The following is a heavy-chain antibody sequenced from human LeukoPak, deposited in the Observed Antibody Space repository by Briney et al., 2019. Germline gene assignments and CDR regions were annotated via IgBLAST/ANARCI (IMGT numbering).Heavy chain of an antibody. CDR1: GFTFSSYG. V-gene: IGHV3-30*02. Sequence: PGGSLRLSCAASGFTFSSYGMHWVRQAPGKGLEWVAFIRYDGSNKYYADSVKGRFTISRDNSMNTLYLQMNSLRAEDTAVYYCAKMSGDWSGYGYFDYWGQGTLVTVSS. CDR3: AKMSGDWSGYGYFDY. D-gene: IGHD3/OR15-3a*01. CDR2: IRYDGSNK. J-gene: IGHJ4*02.